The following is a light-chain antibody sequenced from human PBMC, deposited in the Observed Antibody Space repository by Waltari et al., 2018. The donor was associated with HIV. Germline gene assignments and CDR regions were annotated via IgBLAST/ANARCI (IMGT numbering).Light chain of an antibody. Sequence: DIQLTQSPSSLSASVGDRVTITFRASQSINNWLAWYQQKPGETPKFLIYRASTLERGVPSRLSGSGSETEVSLTISSLQPEDFAIYYCQQYKSYPVTFGRGT. CDR2: RAS. CDR1: QSINNW. J-gene: IGKJ2*01. V-gene: IGKV1-5*03. CDR3: QQYKSYPVT.